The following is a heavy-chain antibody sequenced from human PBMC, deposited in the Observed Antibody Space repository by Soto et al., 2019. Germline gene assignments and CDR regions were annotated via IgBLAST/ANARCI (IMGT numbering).Heavy chain of an antibody. CDR1: GGSFSGYY. D-gene: IGHD5-18*01. J-gene: IGHJ6*02. CDR3: ARGQPKYYYYYGMDV. V-gene: IGHV4-34*01. Sequence: SETLSLTCAVYGGSFSGYYWSWIRQPPGKGLEWIGEINHSGSTNYNPSLKSRVTISVDTSKNQFSLKLSSVTAADTAVYYCARGQPKYYYYYGMDVWGQGTTVTVSS. CDR2: INHSGST.